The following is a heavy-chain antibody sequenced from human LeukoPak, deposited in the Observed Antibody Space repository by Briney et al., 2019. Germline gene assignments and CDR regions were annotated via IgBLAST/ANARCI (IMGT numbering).Heavy chain of an antibody. CDR2: IYYSGRT. CDR1: DGSISGSY. J-gene: IGHJ4*02. V-gene: IGHV4-59*08. CDR3: ARHSGTYMDY. D-gene: IGHD1-26*01. Sequence: SETLSLTCTVSDGSISGSYWNWIRQPPGKGLEWIGNIYYSGRTNYNPSLKSRATISVGTSKNQVSLKLTSVTAADTAVYYCARHSGTYMDYWGQGTLVTVSS.